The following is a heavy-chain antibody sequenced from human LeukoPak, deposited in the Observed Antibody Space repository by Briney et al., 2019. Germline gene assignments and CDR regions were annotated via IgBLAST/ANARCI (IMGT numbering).Heavy chain of an antibody. D-gene: IGHD5-18*01. Sequence: GGSLRLSCAASGFTFSNYGMHWVRQAPGKGLEWVAVISYDGSNKYYADSVKGRFTISRDNDKNTLYLQMNSLRAEDTAVYYCAKVGPFRQLWPSDYFDYWGQGTLVTVSS. CDR3: AKVGPFRQLWPSDYFDY. V-gene: IGHV3-30*18. CDR2: ISYDGSNK. J-gene: IGHJ4*02. CDR1: GFTFSNYG.